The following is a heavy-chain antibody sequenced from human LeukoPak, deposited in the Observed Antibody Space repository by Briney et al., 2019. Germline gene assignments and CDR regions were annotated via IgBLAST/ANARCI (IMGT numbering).Heavy chain of an antibody. J-gene: IGHJ4*02. D-gene: IGHD1-20*01. Sequence: TGGSLRLSCAASGSTFSSDWMHWVRQAPGKGLVWVSRVKSDGSVTNYADSVKGGFTISREKDKKTVYLQMNSLRAEDTAVYYCAMFSYVSGTTISWGQGTLVTVSS. CDR2: VKSDGSVT. CDR1: GSTFSSDW. V-gene: IGHV3-74*01. CDR3: AMFSYVSGTTIS.